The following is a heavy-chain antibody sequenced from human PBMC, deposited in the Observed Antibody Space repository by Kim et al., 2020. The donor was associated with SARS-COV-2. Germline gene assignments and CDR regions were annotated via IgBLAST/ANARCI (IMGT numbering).Heavy chain of an antibody. CDR1: GGGLRDFA. CDR2: TIPMFGSV. Sequence: SVKVSCEASGGGLRDFAISWVRQAPGQGLEWMGRTIPMFGSVRFAQRFKGRVTFSADTSTNTAYMDLSGLRFEDTAVYYCARGSWIRGVISQGYDAFDIWGQGTMVTVSS. J-gene: IGHJ3*02. V-gene: IGHV1-69*06. D-gene: IGHD3-10*01. CDR3: ARGSWIRGVISQGYDAFDI.